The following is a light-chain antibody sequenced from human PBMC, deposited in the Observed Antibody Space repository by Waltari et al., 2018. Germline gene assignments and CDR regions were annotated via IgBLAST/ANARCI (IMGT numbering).Light chain of an antibody. CDR3: QHYVRLPVT. J-gene: IGKJ1*01. V-gene: IGKV3-20*01. CDR2: GAS. CDR1: PSGCVAC. Sequence: SRASPSGCVACALYAHQPCQATRLLNYGASNRATGIPDRFSGSASGTDFRLTISRLEPEDFAVYYCQHYVRLPVTFGQGTKVEIK.